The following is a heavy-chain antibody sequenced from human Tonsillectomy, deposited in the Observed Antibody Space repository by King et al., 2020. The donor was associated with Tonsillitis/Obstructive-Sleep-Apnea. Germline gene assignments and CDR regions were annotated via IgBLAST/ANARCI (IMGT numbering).Heavy chain of an antibody. CDR3: ARGNIVVMVAATATSFDS. D-gene: IGHD2-15*01. J-gene: IGHJ4*02. CDR1: GESFSGYY. CDR2: VNHGGST. V-gene: IGHV4-34*01. Sequence: VQLQQWGAGLLKPSETLSLTCAVYGESFSGYYWTWIRQPPGKGLEWIGEVNHGGSTNYNPSLKSRVTISVDTSKNQFSLKLSSVTAADTAVYYCARGNIVVMVAATATSFDSWGQGALVAVSS.